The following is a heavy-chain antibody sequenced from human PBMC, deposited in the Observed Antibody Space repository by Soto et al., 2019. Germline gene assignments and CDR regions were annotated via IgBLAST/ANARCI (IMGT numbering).Heavy chain of an antibody. V-gene: IGHV2-5*02. CDR2: IYWDDDT. CDR1: GFSLNTRGVA. J-gene: IGHJ4*02. Sequence: SGPTLVNPTQTLTLTCTFTGFSLNTRGVAVAWIRQPPGKALEWLGLIYWDDDTRYSPSLKTRLIIARDTSENQVVLTLTDLDPVDTATYFCAHTFGIFTGYNINFDYWGQGALVTV. CDR3: AHTFGIFTGYNINFDY. D-gene: IGHD3-9*01.